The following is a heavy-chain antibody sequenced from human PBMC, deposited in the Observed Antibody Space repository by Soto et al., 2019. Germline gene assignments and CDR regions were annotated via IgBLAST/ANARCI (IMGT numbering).Heavy chain of an antibody. CDR2: ISGSGGST. V-gene: IGHV3-23*01. J-gene: IGHJ4*02. D-gene: IGHD1-26*01. Sequence: PGGSLRLSCAASGFTFSSYAMSWVRQAPGKGLEWVSAISGSGGSTYYADSMKGRFTISRDNSKNTLYLQMNSLRAEDTAVYYCAKDRRSGVIVGATSGWGQGTLVTVSS. CDR3: AKDRRSGVIVGATSG. CDR1: GFTFSSYA.